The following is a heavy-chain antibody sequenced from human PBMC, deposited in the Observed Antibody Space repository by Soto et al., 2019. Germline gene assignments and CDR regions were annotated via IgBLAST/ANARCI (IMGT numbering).Heavy chain of an antibody. D-gene: IGHD3-3*01. Sequence: GGSLRLSCAASGFTFSSYGMHWVRQAPGKGLEWVAVIWYDGSNKYYADSVKGRFTISRDNSKNTLYLQMNSLRAEDTAVYYCARGGRSGYDEEVGYFDYWGQGTLVTVSS. J-gene: IGHJ4*02. V-gene: IGHV3-33*01. CDR3: ARGGRSGYDEEVGYFDY. CDR1: GFTFSSYG. CDR2: IWYDGSNK.